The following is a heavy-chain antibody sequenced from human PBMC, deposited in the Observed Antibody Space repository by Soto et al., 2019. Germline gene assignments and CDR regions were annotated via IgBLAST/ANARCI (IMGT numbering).Heavy chain of an antibody. CDR3: ARSQGSSTSLEIYYYYYYGMDV. CDR2: IIPISETT. D-gene: IGHD2-2*01. J-gene: IGHJ6*02. Sequence: QVQLVQSGAEVKKPGSSVKVSCKASGGTFSSYAISWVRQAPGQGLEWMGGIIPISETTNYAQKFQGRVTITADESKSTAYRELSSLRSEETAVYYCARSQGSSTSLEIYYYYYYGMDVWGQGTTVTVSS. CDR1: GGTFSSYA. V-gene: IGHV1-69*01.